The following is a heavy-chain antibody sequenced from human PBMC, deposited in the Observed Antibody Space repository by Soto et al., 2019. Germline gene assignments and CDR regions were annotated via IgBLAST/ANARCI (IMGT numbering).Heavy chain of an antibody. J-gene: IGHJ6*02. V-gene: IGHV1-69*13. Sequence: SVKVSCKASGGTFSSYAISWVRQAPGQGLEWMGGIIPIFGTANYAQKFQGRVTITADESTSTAYMELSSLRSEDTAVYYCARGRITIFGVVILRDGMDVWGQGTTVTVS. CDR1: GGTFSSYA. D-gene: IGHD3-3*01. CDR3: ARGRITIFGVVILRDGMDV. CDR2: IIPIFGTA.